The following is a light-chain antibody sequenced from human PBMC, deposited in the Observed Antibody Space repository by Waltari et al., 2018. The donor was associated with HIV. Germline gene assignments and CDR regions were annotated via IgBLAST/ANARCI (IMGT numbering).Light chain of an antibody. CDR2: KDS. Sequence: SSELTQPHSVSVSPGQTARITCSGESVPNDYVYWNQQRPGQAPILVIYKDSERPSGIPERFSGSSSGTIATLTISGVQAEDEADYYCHTTDNNGLLFGGGTKLTVL. CDR3: HTTDNNGLL. CDR1: SVPNDY. V-gene: IGLV3-25*03. J-gene: IGLJ2*01.